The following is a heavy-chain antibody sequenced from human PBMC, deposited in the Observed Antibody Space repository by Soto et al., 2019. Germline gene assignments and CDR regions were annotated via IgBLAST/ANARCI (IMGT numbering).Heavy chain of an antibody. CDR3: ARGLVEWSTDY. Sequence: QVQLQESGPGLVKPSQTLSLTCTVSGESINSGAYYWTWIRQHPGKGLEWVGCIYSDGGTDYSPSLKRRLTMSMDTSKNQFFLRLTSVTAADTAVYYCARGLVEWSTDYWGQGTLVTVSS. CDR1: GESINSGAYY. V-gene: IGHV4-31*03. CDR2: IYSDGGT. D-gene: IGHD3-3*01. J-gene: IGHJ4*02.